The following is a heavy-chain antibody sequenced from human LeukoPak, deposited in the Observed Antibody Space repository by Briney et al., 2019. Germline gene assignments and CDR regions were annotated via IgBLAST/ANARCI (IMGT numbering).Heavy chain of an antibody. CDR3: ASPPTMIVGH. V-gene: IGHV3-21*01. CDR1: GLTFSSYS. J-gene: IGHJ4*02. D-gene: IGHD3-22*01. CDR2: ISSSSSYI. Sequence: PGGSLRLSCAASGLTFSSYSMNWVRQAPGKGLEWVSSISSSSSYIYYADSVKGRFTISRDNAKNSLYLQMNSLRAEDTAVYYCASPPTMIVGHWGQGTLVTVSS.